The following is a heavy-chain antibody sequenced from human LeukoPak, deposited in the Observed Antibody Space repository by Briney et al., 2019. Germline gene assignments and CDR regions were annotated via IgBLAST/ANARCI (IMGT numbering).Heavy chain of an antibody. D-gene: IGHD2-2*01. CDR1: GGTFSSYA. J-gene: IGHJ5*02. Sequence: ASVKVSCKASGGTFSSYAISWVRQAPGQGLEWMGGIIPIFGTANYAQKFQGRVTITADESTSTAYMELSSLRSEDTAVYYCARVGGCSRTSCYEGWFDPWGQETLVTVSS. CDR3: ARVGGCSRTSCYEGWFDP. CDR2: IIPIFGTA. V-gene: IGHV1-69*13.